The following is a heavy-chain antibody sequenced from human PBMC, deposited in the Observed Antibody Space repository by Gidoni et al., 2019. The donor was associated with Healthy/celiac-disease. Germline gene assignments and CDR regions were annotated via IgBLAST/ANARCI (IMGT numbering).Heavy chain of an antibody. Sequence: QVQLVQSGAEVKKPGASVKVSCKASGYTFTGYYMHWVRQAPGQGLEWMGWINPNSGGTNYAQKFQGWVTMTRDTSISTAYMELSRLRSDDTALYYCAREAGIVVPAAMAYYFDYWGQGTLVTVSS. V-gene: IGHV1-2*04. J-gene: IGHJ4*02. CDR3: AREAGIVVPAAMAYYFDY. CDR1: GYTFTGYY. D-gene: IGHD2-2*01. CDR2: INPNSGGT.